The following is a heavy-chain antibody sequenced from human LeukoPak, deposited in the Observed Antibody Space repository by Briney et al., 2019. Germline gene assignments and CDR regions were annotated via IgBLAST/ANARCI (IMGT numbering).Heavy chain of an antibody. J-gene: IGHJ5*02. CDR3: ASSVRYCSSTSCYS. D-gene: IGHD2-2*01. V-gene: IGHV1-2*06. CDR2: INPNSGGT. CDR1: GYTFTGYY. Sequence: GASVKVSCKASGYTFTGYYMHWVRQAPGQGLEWMGRINPNSGGTNYAQKFQGRVTMTRDTSISTAYMELSRLRSDDTAVYYCASSVRYCSSTSCYSWGQGTLVTVSS.